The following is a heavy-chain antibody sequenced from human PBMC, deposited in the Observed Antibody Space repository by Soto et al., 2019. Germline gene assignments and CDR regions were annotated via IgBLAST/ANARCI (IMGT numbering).Heavy chain of an antibody. D-gene: IGHD2-2*02. J-gene: IGHJ6*02. Sequence: QVQLQESGPGLVTPSGTLSLTCVVSGGSITSTNWWSWVRQSPDKGLAWIGEIYHSGTTNYSQSLRSRVTKSEDTSENQLSRNLSSVSAGGTAVYYCVKSAGYTATLYYPMDVWGQGTTVTVSS. CDR2: IYHSGTT. CDR3: VKSAGYTATLYYPMDV. CDR1: GGSITSTNW. V-gene: IGHV4-4*02.